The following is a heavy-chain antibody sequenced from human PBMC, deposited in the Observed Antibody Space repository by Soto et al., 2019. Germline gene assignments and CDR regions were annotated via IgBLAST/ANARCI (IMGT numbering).Heavy chain of an antibody. CDR3: VRAGTAYYYSGMHV. CDR1: GGSISSYY. Sequence: SETLSLTCTVSGGSISSYYWSWIRQPPGKGLEWIGYIYYSGSTNYNPSLKSRVTISVDTSKNQFSLKLSTVTASDPAVYSCVRAGTAYYYSGMHVWGQGTSVTVSS. CDR2: IYYSGST. V-gene: IGHV4-59*01. D-gene: IGHD5-18*01. J-gene: IGHJ6*02.